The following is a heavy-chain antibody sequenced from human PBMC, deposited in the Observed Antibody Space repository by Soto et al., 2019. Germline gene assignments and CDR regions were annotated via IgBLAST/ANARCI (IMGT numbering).Heavy chain of an antibody. CDR2: IKQDGSEK. D-gene: IGHD3-10*01. Sequence: PGGSLRLSCAASGFTFSSYWMSWVRQAPGKGLEWVANIKQDGSEKYYVDSVKGRFTISRDNAKNSLYLQMNSLRAEDTAVYYCARDTLLLSDSAHAFDIWGQGTMVTVSS. V-gene: IGHV3-7*03. J-gene: IGHJ3*02. CDR3: ARDTLLLSDSAHAFDI. CDR1: GFTFSSYW.